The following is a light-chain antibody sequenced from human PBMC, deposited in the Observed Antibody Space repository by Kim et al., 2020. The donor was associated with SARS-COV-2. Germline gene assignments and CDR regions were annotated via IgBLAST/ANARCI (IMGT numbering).Light chain of an antibody. CDR3: QHFDSSQCT. V-gene: IGKV3-20*01. J-gene: IGKJ2*02. Sequence: EIVLTPSPGTLSLSPGERVALSCRASQSVRSTYLAWYQHKPGQAPRLLIYRAILRATGIPDRFSGSGSETDFTLTISRLEPEDFAVYYCQHFDSSQCTCGQGTKLE. CDR1: QSVRSTY. CDR2: RAI.